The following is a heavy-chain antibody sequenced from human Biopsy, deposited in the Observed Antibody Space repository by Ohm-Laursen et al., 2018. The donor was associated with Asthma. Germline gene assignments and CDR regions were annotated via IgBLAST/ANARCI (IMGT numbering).Heavy chain of an antibody. J-gene: IGHJ1*01. V-gene: IGHV3-7*01. D-gene: IGHD3-3*02. CDR1: GFTFSNYV. CDR3: ARTFHFWSPYHAEHYQL. Sequence: SLRLSCAASGFTFSNYVMSWVRQVPGKGLEWVANIKHDGTEKNHVDSLKGRFTISRDNAKNSLYLQINSLRAEDTAAYYCARTFHFWSPYHAEHYQLWGQGTLVTVPS. CDR2: IKHDGTEK.